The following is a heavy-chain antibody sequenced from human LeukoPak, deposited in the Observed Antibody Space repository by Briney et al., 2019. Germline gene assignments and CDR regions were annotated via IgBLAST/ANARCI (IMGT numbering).Heavy chain of an antibody. CDR2: LNTDGSST. Sequence: PGGSLRLSCAASGFTFRTYWMHWVRQAPGKGLVWVSRLNTDGSSTNYADSVKGRFTISRDNAKNTLYLQMNSLRAEDTAVYYCARDKGYSVDYWVQGTLVTVSS. V-gene: IGHV3-74*01. CDR3: ARDKGYSVDY. J-gene: IGHJ4*02. D-gene: IGHD5-18*01. CDR1: GFTFRTYW.